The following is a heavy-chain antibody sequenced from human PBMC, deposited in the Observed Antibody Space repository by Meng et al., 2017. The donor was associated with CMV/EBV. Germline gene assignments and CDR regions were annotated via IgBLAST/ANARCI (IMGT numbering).Heavy chain of an antibody. V-gene: IGHV1-18*01. CDR1: GYTFTSYG. D-gene: IGHD3-22*01. Sequence: VQLVQSGGGMKKPGASVKVSCKASGYTFTSYGISWVRQAPGQGLEWMGWISAYNGNTNYAQKLQGRVTMTTDTSSSTAYMELRSLRSDDTAVYYCARGGRYYYDSSGYCDPWGQGTLVTVSS. J-gene: IGHJ5*02. CDR2: ISAYNGNT. CDR3: ARGGRYYYDSSGYCDP.